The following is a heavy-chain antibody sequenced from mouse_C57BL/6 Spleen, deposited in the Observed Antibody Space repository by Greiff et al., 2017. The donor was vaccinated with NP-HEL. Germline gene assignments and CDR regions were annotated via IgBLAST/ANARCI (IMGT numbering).Heavy chain of an antibody. J-gene: IGHJ1*03. D-gene: IGHD1-2*01. V-gene: IGHV1-54*01. CDR3: ATSTASSEGYFDV. CDR2: INPGSGGT. Sequence: VQLQQSGAELVRPGTSVKVSCKASGYAFTNYLIEWVKQRPGQGLEWIGVINPGSGGTNYNEKFKGKATLTADKSSSTAYMQLSSLTSEDSAVYFCATSTASSEGYFDVWSTGTTVTVSS. CDR1: GYAFTNYL.